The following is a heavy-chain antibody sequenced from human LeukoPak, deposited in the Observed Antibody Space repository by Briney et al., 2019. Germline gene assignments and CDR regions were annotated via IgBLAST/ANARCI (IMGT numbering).Heavy chain of an antibody. CDR2: ISSSGSTI. D-gene: IGHD2-2*01. CDR1: GFTFSDYY. J-gene: IGHJ5*02. CDR3: ARALVVPAVEGAWFDP. Sequence: PGGSLRLSCAASGFTFSDYYMSWIRQAPGKGLEWVSYISSSGSTIYYADTVKGRFTISRDNAKNSLYLQMNSLRAEDTAVYYCARALVVPAVEGAWFDPWGQGTLVTVSS. V-gene: IGHV3-11*04.